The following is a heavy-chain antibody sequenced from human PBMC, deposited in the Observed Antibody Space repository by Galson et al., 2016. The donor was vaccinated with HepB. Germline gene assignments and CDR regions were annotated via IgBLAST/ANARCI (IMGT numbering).Heavy chain of an antibody. V-gene: IGHV3-23*01. J-gene: IGHJ4*02. CDR1: GFTFGSYA. CDR2: ISGSGDST. Sequence: SLRLSCAASGFTFGSYAMSWVRQAPGKGLEWVSAISGSGDSTYYADSVKGRFTISRDNSKNTLSLQMHSLRAEDTATYYCAKDEISLLPPTMVVKYFDYWGQGTLVTVSS. CDR3: AKDEISLLPPTMVVKYFDY. D-gene: IGHD3-22*01.